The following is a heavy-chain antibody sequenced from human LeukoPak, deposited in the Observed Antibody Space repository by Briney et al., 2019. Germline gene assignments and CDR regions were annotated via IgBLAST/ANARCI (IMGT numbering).Heavy chain of an antibody. V-gene: IGHV3-30*02. J-gene: IGHJ4*02. CDR1: GFTFSSYG. CDR2: IRYDGSNK. Sequence: GGSLRLSCAASGFTFSSYGMHWLRQAPGKGLEWVTFIRYDGSNKYYADSAKGRFTISRHNSKNTLYLQMNSLRDEATAVYYCARVGGGNQMLYGYLDYSGEGTLHTVSS. CDR3: ARVGGGNQMLYGYLDY. D-gene: IGHD2-2*02.